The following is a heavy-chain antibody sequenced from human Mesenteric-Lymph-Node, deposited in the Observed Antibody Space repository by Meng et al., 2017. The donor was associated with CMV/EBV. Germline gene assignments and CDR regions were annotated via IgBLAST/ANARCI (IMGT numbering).Heavy chain of an antibody. D-gene: IGHD5-12*01. Sequence: GGPLRLPCAACGFTFSSYDMHWVRQATGKGLEWVSAIGTAGDTYYPGSVKGRFTISRDNSKNTLYLQMNSLRAEDTAVYYCAKDLVAIGSHLKYYYGMDVWGQGTTVTVSS. CDR2: IGTAGDT. J-gene: IGHJ6*02. V-gene: IGHV3-13*01. CDR3: AKDLVAIGSHLKYYYGMDV. CDR1: GFTFSSYD.